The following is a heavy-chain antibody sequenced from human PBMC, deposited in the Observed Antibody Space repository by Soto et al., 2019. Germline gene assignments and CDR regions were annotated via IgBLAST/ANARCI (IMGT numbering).Heavy chain of an antibody. V-gene: IGHV4-30-4*01. CDR3: ARVNLRGSGSYYEDYYGMDV. Sequence: SETLSLTWTVSGGSISSGDYYWSWIRQPPGKGLEWIGYIYYSGSTYYNPSLKSRVTISVDTSKNQFSLKLSSVTAADTAVYYCARVNLRGSGSYYEDYYGMDVWGQGTTVTVSS. CDR2: IYYSGST. D-gene: IGHD3-10*01. CDR1: GGSISSGDYY. J-gene: IGHJ6*02.